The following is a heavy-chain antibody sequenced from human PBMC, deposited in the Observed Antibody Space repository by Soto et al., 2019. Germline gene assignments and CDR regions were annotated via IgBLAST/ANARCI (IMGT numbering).Heavy chain of an antibody. Sequence: PSETLSLTCTVSGGSISSYYWSWIRQPPGKGLEWIGYIYYSGSTNYNPSLKSRVTISVDTSKNQFSLKLSSVTAADTAVYYCARDRGWEQWLAARGEYYGMDVWGQGTTVTVSS. CDR1: GGSISSYY. V-gene: IGHV4-59*01. J-gene: IGHJ6*02. CDR2: IYYSGST. D-gene: IGHD6-19*01. CDR3: ARDRGWEQWLAARGEYYGMDV.